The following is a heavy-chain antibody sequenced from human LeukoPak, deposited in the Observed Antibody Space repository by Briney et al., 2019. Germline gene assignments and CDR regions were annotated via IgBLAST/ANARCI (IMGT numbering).Heavy chain of an antibody. CDR3: VKSGGWFGENGPFDS. CDR2: ISGSGSRT. D-gene: IGHD3-10*01. CDR1: GFTFSSYA. V-gene: IGHV3-23*01. Sequence: GGSLRLSCAASGFTFSSYAMSWVRQAPGKGLEWVSAISGSGSRTYYADSVKGRFTISSDNSNNTLYLQMNSLRAEDTAVYYCVKSGGWFGENGPFDSWGQGTLVTVSS. J-gene: IGHJ4*02.